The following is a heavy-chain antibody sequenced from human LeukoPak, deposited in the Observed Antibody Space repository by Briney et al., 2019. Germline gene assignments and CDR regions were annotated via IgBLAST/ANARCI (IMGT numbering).Heavy chain of an antibody. CDR1: GGSISSYY. D-gene: IGHD3-3*01. V-gene: IGHV4-59*01. CDR2: IYYSGST. Sequence: SETLSLTCTVSGGSISSYYWSWIRQPPGKGLEWIGYIYYSGSTNYNPSLKSRVTISVDTSKNQFSLKLSSVTAADTAVYYCARVRVVKGSSYFDYWGQGTLVTVSS. J-gene: IGHJ4*02. CDR3: ARVRVVKGSSYFDY.